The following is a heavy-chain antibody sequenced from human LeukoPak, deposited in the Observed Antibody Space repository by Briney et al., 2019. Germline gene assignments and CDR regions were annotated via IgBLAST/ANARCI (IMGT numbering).Heavy chain of an antibody. CDR1: GGSFSGYY. CDR2: INQSGST. V-gene: IGHV4-34*01. Sequence: SETLSLTCAVYGGSFSGYYWSWIRQPPGKGLEWIGEINQSGSTNYNPSLKSRVTVSVDTTKNQFSLKLTSVTAADTAVYYCARGRSYGSGRYWFDPWGQGTLVTVS. CDR3: ARGRSYGSGRYWFDP. D-gene: IGHD3-10*01. J-gene: IGHJ5*02.